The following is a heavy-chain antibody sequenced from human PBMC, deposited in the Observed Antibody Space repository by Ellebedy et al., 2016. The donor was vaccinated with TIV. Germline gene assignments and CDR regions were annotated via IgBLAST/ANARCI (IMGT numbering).Heavy chain of an antibody. J-gene: IGHJ4*02. V-gene: IGHV5-51*01. CDR2: IYPGDSDT. D-gene: IGHD6-19*01. CDR1: GYSFTSYW. Sequence: PGGSLRLSCKGSGYSFTSYWIGWVRQMPGKGLEWMGIIYPGDSDTRYSPSFQGQVTISAAKTISTAYLQWSSLKASDTAMYYCARGSGWYGTYFDYWGQGTLVTVSS. CDR3: ARGSGWYGTYFDY.